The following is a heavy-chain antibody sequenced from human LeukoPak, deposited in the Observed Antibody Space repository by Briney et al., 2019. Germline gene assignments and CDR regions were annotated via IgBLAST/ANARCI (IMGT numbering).Heavy chain of an antibody. CDR1: GFTFSSYD. J-gene: IGHJ4*02. D-gene: IGHD5-24*01. V-gene: IGHV3-33*01. Sequence: GGSLRLSCAASGFTFSSYDMHWVRQAPGKGPEWVAIIRYDGSNENYVDSVKGRITISRDNSKKTLYLQMNSLRAEDTAVYYCARSRYNLDYWGQGTLVTVSS. CDR3: ARSRYNLDY. CDR2: IRYDGSNE.